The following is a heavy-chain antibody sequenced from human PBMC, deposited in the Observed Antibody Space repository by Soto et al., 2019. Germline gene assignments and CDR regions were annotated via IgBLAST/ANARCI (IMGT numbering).Heavy chain of an antibody. CDR1: GFTFSSYG. CDR3: AKGDSSSRL. D-gene: IGHD6-6*01. CDR2: ISYDGSYK. V-gene: IGHV3-30*18. J-gene: IGHJ4*02. Sequence: QVQLVESGGGVVQPGSSLRLSCAASGFTFSSYGMHWVRQAPDKGLGWVAVISYDGSYKYYADSVKGRFTISRDDSKNTLYLQMNSLRAEDTAVYYCAKGDSSSRLWGQGTLVTVSS.